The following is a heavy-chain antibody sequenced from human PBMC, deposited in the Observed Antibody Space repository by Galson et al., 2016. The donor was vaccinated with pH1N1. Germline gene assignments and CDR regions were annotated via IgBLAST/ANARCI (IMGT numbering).Heavy chain of an antibody. V-gene: IGHV1-69*13. J-gene: IGHJ4*02. Sequence: SVKVSCKASGGTFRSNAISWVRQAPGQGLEWMGGIIAIFRTANYARKFQDRVTITADEFMTSAYMDLSSLGFDDTAVYYCARGFRGGYNYALFDHWGQGSLVIVSS. CDR3: ARGFRGGYNYALFDH. CDR1: GGTFRSNA. D-gene: IGHD5-18*01. CDR2: IIAIFRTA.